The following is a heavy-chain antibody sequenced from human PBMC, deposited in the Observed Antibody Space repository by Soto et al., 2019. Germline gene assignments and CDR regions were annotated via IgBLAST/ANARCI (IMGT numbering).Heavy chain of an antibody. CDR3: ATYDVGTIIQDY. D-gene: IGHD2-21*02. CDR1: GGSSSSHS. V-gene: IGHV4-34*01. CDR2: IHHDGST. J-gene: IGHJ4*02. Sequence: SETLSLTCAISGGSSSSHSKSWVRQPPGKGLEWIGEIHHDGSTNYNPSLKSRVTISENTSKNHFSLELSSVTAAGTAVYYCATYDVGTIIQDYWGQRTLVTVSS.